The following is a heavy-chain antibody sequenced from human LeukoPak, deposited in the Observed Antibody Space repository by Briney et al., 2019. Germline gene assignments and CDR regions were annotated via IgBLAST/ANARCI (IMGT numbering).Heavy chain of an antibody. D-gene: IGHD4-11*01. CDR2: FSSKSGSI. J-gene: IGHJ4*02. CDR3: SRGSNSDY. Sequence: GGSLRLSCAASGFTFSSYSMNWVRQAPGKGLEWVSSFSSKSGSIYYADSVTGRFTISRDNAKNSLFLQMNGLRAEDTAVYYCSRGSNSDYWGQGTLVTVSS. CDR1: GFTFSSYS. V-gene: IGHV3-21*01.